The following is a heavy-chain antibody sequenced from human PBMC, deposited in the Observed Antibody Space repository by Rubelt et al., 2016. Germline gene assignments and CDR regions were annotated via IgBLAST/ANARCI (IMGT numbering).Heavy chain of an antibody. Sequence: FTFSSYAMHWVRQAPGKGLEYVSAISSNGGSTYYADSVKGRFTISRDNSKNTLYLQMSSLRAEDTAVYYCAKDQHYCSSTSCSISACFDPWGQGNLVTVSS. D-gene: IGHD2-2*01. CDR3: AKDQHYCSSTSCSISACFDP. J-gene: IGHJ5*02. V-gene: IGHV3-64D*06. CDR2: ISSNGGST. CDR1: FTFSSYA.